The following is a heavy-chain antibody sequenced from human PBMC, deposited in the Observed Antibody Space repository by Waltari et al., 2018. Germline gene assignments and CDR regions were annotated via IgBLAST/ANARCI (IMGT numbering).Heavy chain of an antibody. CDR2: ISWNGGNI. CDR1: GFNFDDYA. Sequence: EVQLVESGGGLVQPGRSMKLSCAASGFNFDDYAMHWVRQIQGKCLGWVACISWNGGNIGYADSVKGRLTISRDNAENSLYLQMNSLTDDDTALYYCAKDRRQQPVYWFLDLWGRGTLVAVSS. CDR3: AKDRRQQPVYWFLDL. J-gene: IGHJ2*01. V-gene: IGHV3-9*01. D-gene: IGHD6-13*01.